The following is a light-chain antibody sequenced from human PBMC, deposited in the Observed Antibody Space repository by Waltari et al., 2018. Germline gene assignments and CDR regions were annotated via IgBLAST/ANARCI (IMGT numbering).Light chain of an antibody. CDR2: LVS. CDR1: QSLRHSSGNTF. Sequence: DIVMTQSPLSLSVTPGEPASIPCRSSQSLRHSSGNTFSDWYLQKPGQSPQLLIYLVSTRASGVPDRFSGSGSGTDFTLKISRVEAEDVGVYFCKQARQIPWTFGQGTRVEIK. J-gene: IGKJ1*01. CDR3: KQARQIPWT. V-gene: IGKV2-28*01.